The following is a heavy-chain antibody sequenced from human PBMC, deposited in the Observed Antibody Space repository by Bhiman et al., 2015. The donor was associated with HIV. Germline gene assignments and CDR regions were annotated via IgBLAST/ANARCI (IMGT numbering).Heavy chain of an antibody. J-gene: IGHJ3*02. CDR2: ISGTSSYI. CDR1: QFTFSSYS. Sequence: EVQLVESGGGLVKPGGSLRLSCAASQFTFSSYSMNWVRQAPGKGLEXVSSISGTSSYIYYSYSVKGRFTISRDNAKNSLYLQMNSLRAEDTAVYYCAREFYTDPFAFDIWGQGTMVTVSS. CDR3: AREFYTDPFAFDI. V-gene: IGHV3-21*01.